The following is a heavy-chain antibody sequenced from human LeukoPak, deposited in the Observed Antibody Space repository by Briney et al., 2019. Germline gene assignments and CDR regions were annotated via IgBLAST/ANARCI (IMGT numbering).Heavy chain of an antibody. CDR2: ISGSGGST. Sequence: PGGSLRLSCAPSGFTFSRYAMTWVRQAPGQGLEWVSAISGSGGSTYSADPVKGRCTISRDNSKNTLYLQMNSLRAEDTAVYYCAKGRYCSGGSRSHFDYWGQGTLVTVSS. CDR3: AKGRYCSGGSRSHFDY. CDR1: GFTFSRYA. V-gene: IGHV3-23*01. D-gene: IGHD2-15*01. J-gene: IGHJ4*02.